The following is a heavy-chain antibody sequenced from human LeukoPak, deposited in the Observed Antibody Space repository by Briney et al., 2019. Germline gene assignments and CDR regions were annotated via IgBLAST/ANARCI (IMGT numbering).Heavy chain of an antibody. J-gene: IGHJ4*02. V-gene: IGHV4-4*02. D-gene: IGHD3-22*01. CDR1: GDSINSLDL. Sequence: SETLSLTCTVSGDSINSLDLWSWVRPPPGKGLEWIGEMYLSGTTHSNPSVKSRVTISIDKSKNQFFLNLSSVTAADTAVYYCAGLVGRYSSGLYYYYFDYWGQGTLVTVSS. CDR2: MYLSGTT. CDR3: AGLVGRYSSGLYYYYFDY.